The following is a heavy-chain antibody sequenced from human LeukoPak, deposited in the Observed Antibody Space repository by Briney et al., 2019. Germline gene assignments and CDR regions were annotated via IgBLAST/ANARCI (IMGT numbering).Heavy chain of an antibody. CDR1: GFTFSSYW. D-gene: IGHD2/OR15-2a*01. Sequence: GGSLRLSCAASGFTFSSYWMHWVRQAPGKGLVWVSRINGDGSSTVYADSVKGRFTISRDNAKNTVSLQMDSLRAEDTATYYCTRDSQYGRFDPWGQGTLVTVSS. J-gene: IGHJ5*01. V-gene: IGHV3-74*01. CDR3: TRDSQYGRFDP. CDR2: INGDGSST.